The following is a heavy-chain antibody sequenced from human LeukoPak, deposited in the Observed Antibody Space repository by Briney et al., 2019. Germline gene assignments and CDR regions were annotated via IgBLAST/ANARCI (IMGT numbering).Heavy chain of an antibody. Sequence: ASVTVSCKASGYTFSDHHIHWVRQAPGQGLEWMGKITPSSGDTTYAQNFQDRVTMTRDTSTSTVYTQLSRLRSEDTAVYYCARDTYGFDYWGQGTLVTVSA. CDR1: GYTFSDHH. D-gene: IGHD2-8*01. CDR3: ARDTYGFDY. CDR2: ITPSSGDT. V-gene: IGHV1-46*01. J-gene: IGHJ4*02.